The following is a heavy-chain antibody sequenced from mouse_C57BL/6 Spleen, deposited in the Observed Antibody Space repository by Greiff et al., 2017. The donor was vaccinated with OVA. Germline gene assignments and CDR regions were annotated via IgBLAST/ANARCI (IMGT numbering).Heavy chain of an antibody. V-gene: IGHV2-2*01. CDR3: AITVVAPYAMDY. D-gene: IGHD1-1*01. CDR2: IWSGGST. J-gene: IGHJ4*01. CDR1: GFSLTSYG. Sequence: VQVVESGPGLVQPSQSLSITCTVSGFSLTSYGVHWVRQSPGKGLEWLGVIWSGGSTDYYAAFISRLSISKDNSKSQVFFKMNSLQADDTAIYYCAITVVAPYAMDYWGQGTSVTVSS.